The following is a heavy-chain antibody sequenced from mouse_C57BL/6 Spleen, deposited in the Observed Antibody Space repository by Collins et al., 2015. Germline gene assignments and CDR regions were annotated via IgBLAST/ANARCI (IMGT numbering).Heavy chain of an antibody. J-gene: IGHJ4*01. CDR2: ISSGGSYT. CDR1: GFTFSSYG. Sequence: EVQLVESGGDLVKPGGSLKLSCAASGFTFSSYGMSWVRQTPDKRLEWVATISSGGSYTYYPDSVKGRFTISRDNAKNTLYLQMSSLKSEDTAMYYCARQKYGNFYAMDYWGQGTSVTVSS. V-gene: IGHV5-6*01. D-gene: IGHD2-10*02. CDR3: ARQKYGNFYAMDY.